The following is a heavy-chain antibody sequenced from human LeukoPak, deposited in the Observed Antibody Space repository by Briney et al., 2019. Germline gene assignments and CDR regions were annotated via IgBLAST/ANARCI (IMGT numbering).Heavy chain of an antibody. J-gene: IGHJ4*02. CDR1: EFTFSSYA. CDR3: ARGAVFQGNYDY. CDR2: ISGESKYI. D-gene: IGHD3-10*01. Sequence: GGSLRLSCAASEFTFSSYAMSWVRQTPGKGLEWVSSISGESKYIYYADSVTGRFTISRDNAKNSLYLQMNSLRAEDTAVYYCARGAVFQGNYDYWGQGTQVTVSS. V-gene: IGHV3-21*01.